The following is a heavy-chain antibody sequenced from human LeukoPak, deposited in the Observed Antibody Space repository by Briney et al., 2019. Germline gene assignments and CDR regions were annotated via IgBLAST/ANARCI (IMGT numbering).Heavy chain of an antibody. Sequence: GGSLRLSCAASGFTFSAYAMHWVRQAPGKGLEWVAVISYDGSNKYYADSVKGRFTISGDKSKGTLYLQMKSLRPEDTAVYYCARGPGPIAGAKNPFDIWGQGTMVTVSS. CDR3: ARGPGPIAGAKNPFDI. J-gene: IGHJ3*02. D-gene: IGHD1-26*01. V-gene: IGHV3-30*01. CDR2: ISYDGSNK. CDR1: GFTFSAYA.